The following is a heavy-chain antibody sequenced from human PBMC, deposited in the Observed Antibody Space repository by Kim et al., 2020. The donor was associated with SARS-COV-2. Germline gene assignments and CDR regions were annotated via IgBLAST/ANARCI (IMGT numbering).Heavy chain of an antibody. D-gene: IGHD3-16*01. J-gene: IGHJ3*02. Sequence: YADSVKGRFTISRDNSKNTLYLQMNSLRAEDTAVYYCAKELYDDDAFDIWGQGTMVTVSS. V-gene: IGHV3-30*02. CDR3: AKELYDDDAFDI.